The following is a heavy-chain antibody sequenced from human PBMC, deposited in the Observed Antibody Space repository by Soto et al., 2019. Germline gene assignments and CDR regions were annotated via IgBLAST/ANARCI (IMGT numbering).Heavy chain of an antibody. CDR1: GYTFTSYA. J-gene: IGHJ4*02. CDR2: ISAYNGNT. CDR3: ARVVGATPRQYYFDY. D-gene: IGHD1-26*01. Sequence: QVQLVQSGAEVKKPGASVKVSCKASGYTFTSYAMHWVRQAPGQRLEWMGWISAYNGNTNYAQKLQGRVTMTTDTSTSTAYMELRSLRSDDTAVYYCARVVGATPRQYYFDYWGQGTLVTVSS. V-gene: IGHV1-3*01.